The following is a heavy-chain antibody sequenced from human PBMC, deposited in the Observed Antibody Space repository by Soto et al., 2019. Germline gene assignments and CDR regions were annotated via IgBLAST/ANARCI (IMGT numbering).Heavy chain of an antibody. CDR3: ARVGWELLLDYFDY. CDR1: GFTVSSNY. V-gene: IGHV3-53*01. CDR2: IYSGGTI. J-gene: IGHJ4*02. Sequence: GSLRLSCAASGFTVSSNYMCWVRQAPGKGLEWVSVIYSGGTIYYADSVKGRFTISRDNAKNSLYLQMNSLRAEDTAVYYCARVGWELLLDYFDYWGQGTLVTVSS. D-gene: IGHD1-26*01.